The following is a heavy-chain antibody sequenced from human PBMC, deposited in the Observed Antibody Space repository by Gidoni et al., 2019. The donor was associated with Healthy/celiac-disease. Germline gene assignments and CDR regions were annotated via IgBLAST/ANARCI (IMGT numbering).Heavy chain of an antibody. CDR2: ISGSGGST. CDR1: GFTFSSYA. CDR3: AKDRQLWKTHDAFDI. D-gene: IGHD5-18*01. V-gene: IGHV3-23*01. Sequence: EVQLLESGGGLVQPVGSLRLSCAAPGFTFSSYAMSWVRQAPGKGLEWVSAISGSGGSTYYADSVKGRFTISRDNSKNTLYLQMNSLRAEDTAVYYCAKDRQLWKTHDAFDIWGQGTMVTVSS. J-gene: IGHJ3*02.